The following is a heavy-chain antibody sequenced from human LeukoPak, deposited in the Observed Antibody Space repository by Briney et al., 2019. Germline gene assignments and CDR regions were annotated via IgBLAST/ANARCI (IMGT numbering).Heavy chain of an antibody. J-gene: IGHJ3*02. Sequence: GGSLRLSCAASGFTFSSYGMHWVRQAPGKGLEWVAVISYDGSNKYYADSVKGRFTISRDNSKNTLYLQMNSLGAEDTAVYYCAKLLGIPALESDAFDIWGQGTMVTVSS. CDR2: ISYDGSNK. CDR3: AKLLGIPALESDAFDI. V-gene: IGHV3-30*18. CDR1: GFTFSSYG. D-gene: IGHD1-1*01.